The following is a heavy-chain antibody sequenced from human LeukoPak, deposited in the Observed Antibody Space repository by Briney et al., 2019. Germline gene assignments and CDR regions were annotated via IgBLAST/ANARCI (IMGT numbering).Heavy chain of an antibody. CDR3: ARDGPGLYFDS. Sequence: SETLSLTCTVSGGSISSGDYYWSWIRQPAGKGLEWIGRITSSGRTSYNPSLGGRVTTSVDTSKNQFSLELTSVTAADTAVYYCARDGPGLYFDSWGQGTLVTVSS. J-gene: IGHJ4*02. CDR1: GGSISSGDYY. D-gene: IGHD3/OR15-3a*01. CDR2: ITSSGRT. V-gene: IGHV4-61*02.